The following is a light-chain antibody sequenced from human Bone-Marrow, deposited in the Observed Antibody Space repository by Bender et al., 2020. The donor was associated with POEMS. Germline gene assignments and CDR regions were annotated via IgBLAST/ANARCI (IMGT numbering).Light chain of an antibody. J-gene: IGLJ3*02. V-gene: IGLV1-44*01. CDR3: SAWDGSLNGWV. CDR1: SSNIGGNA. CDR2: GND. Sequence: QSVLTQPPSASGTPGQRATISCSGSSSNIGGNAVNWWQQHPGTAPKLLIYGNDQRPSGVPDRFSGSKSGTSASLAISGLQSEDEADYFCSAWDGSLNGWVFGGGTELTVL.